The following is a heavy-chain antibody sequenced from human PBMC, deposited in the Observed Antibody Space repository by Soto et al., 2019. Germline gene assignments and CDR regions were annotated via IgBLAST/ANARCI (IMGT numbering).Heavy chain of an antibody. CDR2: IYWDDDK. CDR3: AHRQSSSWQEYFQH. V-gene: IGHV2-5*02. CDR1: GFSLSTSGVG. J-gene: IGHJ1*01. D-gene: IGHD6-13*01. Sequence: QITLKESGPTLVKPTQTLTLTCTFSGFSLSTSGVGVGWIRQPPGKALEWLALIYWDDDKRYSPPLKSRLTITKDTSKNQVVLTMTNMDPVDTATYYCAHRQSSSWQEYFQHWGQGTLVTVSS.